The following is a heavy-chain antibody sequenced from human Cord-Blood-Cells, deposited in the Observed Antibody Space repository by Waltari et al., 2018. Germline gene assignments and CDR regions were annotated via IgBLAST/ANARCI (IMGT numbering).Heavy chain of an antibody. V-gene: IGHV1-18*04. Sequence: QVQLVQSGAEVKKPGASVKVSCKASGYTFTSYGISWVRQAPGQGLEWMGWISAYNGNTNYAQKLQGRVTMTTDTSTSTAYMELRSLRSDDTAVYYCARGVVPAAILPRPSEGAAFNRGYYYYYYMDVWGKGTTVTVSS. CDR3: ARGVVPAAILPRPSEGAAFNRGYYYYYYMDV. D-gene: IGHD2-2*01. CDR1: GYTFTSYG. J-gene: IGHJ6*03. CDR2: ISAYNGNT.